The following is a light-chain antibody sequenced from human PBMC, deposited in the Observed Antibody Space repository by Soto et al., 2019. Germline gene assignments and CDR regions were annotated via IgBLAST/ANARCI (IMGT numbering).Light chain of an antibody. J-gene: IGKJ5*01. CDR3: QHIYTIPIT. Sequence: DIQMTQSPSSLSSSVLYRLTISWRASQSINGNLNWYQQKLGKAPKLLIYAASTLQSGVPSRFSGSGSGTDFTLTISSLQPEDFATYYCQHIYTIPITFGQGTRLEIK. CDR2: AAS. V-gene: IGKV1-39*01. CDR1: QSINGN.